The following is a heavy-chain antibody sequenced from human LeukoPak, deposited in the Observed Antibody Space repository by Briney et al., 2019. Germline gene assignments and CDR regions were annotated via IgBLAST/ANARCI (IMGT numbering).Heavy chain of an antibody. Sequence: SETLSLTCTVSGASISSYYWSWIRQPAGKGLEWIGRIYTTGSTNYSPSLKSRVTMSVDTSKNQFSLMLTSVTAADTALYYCARDGIAGQQMYYYYMDVWVKGTPVTVSS. CDR1: GASISSYY. J-gene: IGHJ6*03. CDR2: IYTTGST. V-gene: IGHV4-4*07. CDR3: ARDGIAGQQMYYYYMDV. D-gene: IGHD6-13*01.